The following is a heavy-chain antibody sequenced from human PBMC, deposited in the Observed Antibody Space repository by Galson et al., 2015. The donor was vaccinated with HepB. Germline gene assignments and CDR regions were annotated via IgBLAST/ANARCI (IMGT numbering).Heavy chain of an antibody. V-gene: IGHV3-21*01. D-gene: IGHD2-8*01. Sequence: SLRLSCAASGFTFSTYTINWVRQAPGKGLEWVSSISSSSSYIYYADSVKGRFTLSRDNAKNSLHLQMDSLIAEDTAVYYCVREDDAEKAFDIWGQGTMVTVSS. CDR1: GFTFSTYT. CDR2: ISSSSSYI. J-gene: IGHJ3*02. CDR3: VREDDAEKAFDI.